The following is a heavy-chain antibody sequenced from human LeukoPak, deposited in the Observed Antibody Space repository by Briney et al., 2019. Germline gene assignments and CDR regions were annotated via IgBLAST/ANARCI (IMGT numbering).Heavy chain of an antibody. Sequence: GGTLRLSCAASGFTFSSYAMSWVRQAPGKGLEWFSAISASGSSTYYADSVKGRFTISRDNPQNTLYVQMNSLRVEDTAVYYCAKHHQWPTSGGHWGQGTLVTVSS. V-gene: IGHV3-23*01. D-gene: IGHD3-16*01. J-gene: IGHJ4*02. CDR1: GFTFSSYA. CDR2: ISASGSST. CDR3: AKHHQWPTSGGH.